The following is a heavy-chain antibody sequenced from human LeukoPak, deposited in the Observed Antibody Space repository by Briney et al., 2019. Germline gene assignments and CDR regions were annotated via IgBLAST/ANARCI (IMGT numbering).Heavy chain of an antibody. D-gene: IGHD3-10*01. V-gene: IGHV3-7*01. Sequence: GGSLRLSCAASGFTFSSYWMSWVRQAPGKGLEWVANIKQDGSEKNYVDSVKGRFTISRDNYKNTLYLKMNNLRAEDTAVYYCAKDGVPSRWFGRNYFDYWGQGTLVTVSS. CDR2: IKQDGSEK. CDR3: AKDGVPSRWFGRNYFDY. J-gene: IGHJ4*02. CDR1: GFTFSSYW.